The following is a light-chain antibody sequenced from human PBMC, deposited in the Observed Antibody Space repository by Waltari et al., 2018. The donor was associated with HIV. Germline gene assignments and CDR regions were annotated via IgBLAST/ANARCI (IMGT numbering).Light chain of an antibody. CDR2: AAA. V-gene: IGKV1-NL1*01. CDR3: QQYYTTPCT. J-gene: IGKJ2*02. Sequence: DIQMTPPPSSLSAPVGDRVTITCQANPSISTSFAWCQQKPGKAPHLLLSAAARLDTGAPPTFSGRRSEADFTLTINNLQPEDVATYYCQQYYTTPCTFGQGTKL. CDR1: PSISTS.